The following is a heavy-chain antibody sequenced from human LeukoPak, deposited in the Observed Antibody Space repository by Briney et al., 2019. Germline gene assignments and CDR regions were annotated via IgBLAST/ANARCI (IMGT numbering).Heavy chain of an antibody. D-gene: IGHD3-10*01. CDR1: GNSFTSYW. J-gene: IGHJ4*02. Sequence: GEPLKISCKGSGNSFTSYWICWVRQMPGKGLEWMGIIYPGDSDTRYSPSFQGQVTISADKSISTAYLQWSSLKASDTAMYYCARMCWHGSGSYGYWGQRTLVTVSS. V-gene: IGHV5-51*01. CDR2: IYPGDSDT. CDR3: ARMCWHGSGSYGY.